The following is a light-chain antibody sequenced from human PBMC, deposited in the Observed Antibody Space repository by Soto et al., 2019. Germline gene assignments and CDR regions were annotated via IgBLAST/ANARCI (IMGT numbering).Light chain of an antibody. CDR3: QQRSNWRIT. Sequence: IVLTQSPGTLSLSPGERATLSCRASQSVSSYLAWYTQKPGQAPRLLIYDASNRATGIPARFSGSGSGTDFTLTISSLEPEDVAVYYCQQRSNWRITFGQGTRLEI. CDR2: DAS. V-gene: IGKV3-11*01. J-gene: IGKJ5*01. CDR1: QSVSSY.